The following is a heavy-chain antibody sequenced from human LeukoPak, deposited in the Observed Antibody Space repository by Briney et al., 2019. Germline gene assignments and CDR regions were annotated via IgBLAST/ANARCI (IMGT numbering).Heavy chain of an antibody. V-gene: IGHV3-23*01. CDR2: ISGSGGST. CDR1: GFTFSSYA. CDR3: AKEGAPLRIVGATQADY. D-gene: IGHD1-26*01. Sequence: GGSLILSCAASGFTFSSYAMSRVRQAPGKELEWVSAISGSGGSTYYADSVKGRFTISRDNSKNTLYLQMNSLRAEDTAVYYCAKEGAPLRIVGATQADYWGQGTLVAVSS. J-gene: IGHJ4*02.